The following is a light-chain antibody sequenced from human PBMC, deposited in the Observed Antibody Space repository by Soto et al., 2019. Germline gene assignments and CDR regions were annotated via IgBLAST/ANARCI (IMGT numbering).Light chain of an antibody. J-gene: IGKJ1*01. CDR1: QSINTS. Sequence: EIVLTQSPATLSSSPGDRVTLSCRASQSINTSLAWYQHRPGQAPRLLIYHASTRAAGIPARFSASGSGTDFTLTISDVQPEDFALYYCHQRPSWPRTFGPGTKVDIK. CDR2: HAS. V-gene: IGKV3-11*01. CDR3: HQRPSWPRT.